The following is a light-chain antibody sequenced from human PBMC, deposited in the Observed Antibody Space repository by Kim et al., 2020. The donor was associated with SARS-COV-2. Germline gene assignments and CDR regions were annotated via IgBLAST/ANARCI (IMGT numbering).Light chain of an antibody. Sequence: QSALTQPASVSGSPGQSITISCTVTSSDIGAYDYVSWYQQRPGKAPQLLIFDVSERPSAVSNRFSGSKSGHTASLTISGLQPEDEADYYCFSYTSSGTYVFGNGAKVTVL. CDR1: SSDIGAYDY. V-gene: IGLV2-14*01. J-gene: IGLJ1*01. CDR2: DVS. CDR3: FSYTSSGTYV.